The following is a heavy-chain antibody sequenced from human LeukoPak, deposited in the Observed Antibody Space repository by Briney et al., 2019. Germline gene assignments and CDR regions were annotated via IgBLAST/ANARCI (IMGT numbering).Heavy chain of an antibody. Sequence: GASVKVSCKASGYTFTSYAMHWVRQAPGQRLEWMGWINAGNGNTKYSQKFQGRVTITRDTSASTAYMELSSLRSEYTAVYYCARDRATYDFWSGYYNPWGQGTLVTVSS. CDR1: GYTFTSYA. CDR3: ARDRATYDFWSGYYNP. D-gene: IGHD3-3*01. V-gene: IGHV1-3*01. J-gene: IGHJ5*02. CDR2: INAGNGNT.